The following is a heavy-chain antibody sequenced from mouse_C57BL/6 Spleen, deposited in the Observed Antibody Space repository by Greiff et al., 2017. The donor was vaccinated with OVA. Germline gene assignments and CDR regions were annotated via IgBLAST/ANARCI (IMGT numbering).Heavy chain of an antibody. D-gene: IGHD2-4*01. CDR2: ISYDGSN. CDR3: ARDRGYDYDVWYFDV. Sequence: EESGPGLVKPSQSLSLTCSVTGYSITSGYYWNWIRQFPGNKLEWMGYISYDGSNNYNPSLKNRISITRDTSKNQFFLKLNSVTTEDTATYYCARDRGYDYDVWYFDVWGTGTTVTVSS. CDR1: GYSITSGYY. V-gene: IGHV3-6*01. J-gene: IGHJ1*03.